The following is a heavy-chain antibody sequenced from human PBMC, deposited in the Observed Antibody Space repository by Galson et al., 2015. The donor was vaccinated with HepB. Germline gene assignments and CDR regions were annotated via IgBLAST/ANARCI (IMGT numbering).Heavy chain of an antibody. CDR3: AREQLVAYYYGMDV. J-gene: IGHJ6*02. CDR2: INSDGSST. D-gene: IGHD6-6*01. V-gene: IGHV3-74*01. CDR1: GVSFSSYW. Sequence: ALRLCCAASGVSFSSYWRHWVRQAPGKGLVWVSRINSDGSSTSYADSVKGRFTIPSDNAKNTLYLHMNSLRAEDTAVYSCAREQLVAYYYGMDVWGQGTPVTVSS.